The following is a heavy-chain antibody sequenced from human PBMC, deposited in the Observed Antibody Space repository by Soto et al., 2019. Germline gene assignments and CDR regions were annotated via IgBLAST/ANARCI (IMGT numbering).Heavy chain of an antibody. Sequence: KASETLSLTCTVSGGSISSSSYYWGWIRQPPGKGLEWIGSIYYSGSTYYNPSLKSRVTISVDTSKNQFSLKLSSVTAADTAVYYCARRGRGTYYYDSSGHKDVWGQGTTVTVSS. D-gene: IGHD3-22*01. CDR1: GGSISSSSYY. V-gene: IGHV4-39*01. J-gene: IGHJ6*02. CDR3: ARRGRGTYYYDSSGHKDV. CDR2: IYYSGST.